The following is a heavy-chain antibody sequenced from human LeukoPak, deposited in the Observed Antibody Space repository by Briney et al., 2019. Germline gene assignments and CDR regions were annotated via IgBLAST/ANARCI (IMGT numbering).Heavy chain of an antibody. D-gene: IGHD3-10*01. CDR2: IYHSGYT. Sequence: SETLSLTCTVSGDSINSSSYYWGWIRQPPGEALEWIGSIYHSGYTYYNPSLKSRVTISVDTSKSQFSLKLSSVTAADTAVYYCARSSMFRGVTVDYWGQGTLVTVSS. CDR1: GDSINSSSYY. CDR3: ARSSMFRGVTVDY. V-gene: IGHV4-39*01. J-gene: IGHJ4*02.